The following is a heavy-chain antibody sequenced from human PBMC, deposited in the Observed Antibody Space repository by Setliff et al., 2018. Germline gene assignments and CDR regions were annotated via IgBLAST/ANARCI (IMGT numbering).Heavy chain of an antibody. Sequence: VKVSCKASGYMFKSHGINWMRQAPGQGFEWMGWISTYSGNTYYAQKLHDRVTLTTDTSTSTAYMELRSLGTDDTAVYYCRVWIGDLSRDFWGRGTLVTVSS. V-gene: IGHV1-18*04. CDR2: ISTYSGNT. CDR3: RVWIGDLSRDF. J-gene: IGHJ4*02. D-gene: IGHD3-10*01. CDR1: GYMFKSHG.